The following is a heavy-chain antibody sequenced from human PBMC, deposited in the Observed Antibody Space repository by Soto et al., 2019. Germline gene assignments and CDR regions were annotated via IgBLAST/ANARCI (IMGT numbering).Heavy chain of an antibody. CDR1: GFTFSSYG. V-gene: IGHV3-33*01. J-gene: IGHJ4*02. CDR2: IWYDGSNK. D-gene: IGHD6-6*01. Sequence: QVQLVESGGGVVQPGRSLRLSCAASGFTFSSYGMHWVRQAPGKGLEWVAVIWYDGSNKYYADSVKGRFTISRDNSKNTLYLQMNSLRAEDTAVYYFARAAAARPSPYYFDYWGQGTLVTVSS. CDR3: ARAAAARPSPYYFDY.